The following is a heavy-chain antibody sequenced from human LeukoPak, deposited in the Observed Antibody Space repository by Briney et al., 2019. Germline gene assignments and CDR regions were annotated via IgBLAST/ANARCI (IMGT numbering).Heavy chain of an antibody. CDR2: INHSGST. V-gene: IGHV4-34*01. Sequence: SETLSLTCAVYGGSLSGYYWSWIRQPPGKGLEWIGEINHSGSTNYNPSLKSRVTISVDTSKNQFSLKLSSVTAADTAVYYCARGSSSSLDYFDYWGQGTLVTVPS. D-gene: IGHD6-6*01. J-gene: IGHJ4*02. CDR1: GGSLSGYY. CDR3: ARGSSSSLDYFDY.